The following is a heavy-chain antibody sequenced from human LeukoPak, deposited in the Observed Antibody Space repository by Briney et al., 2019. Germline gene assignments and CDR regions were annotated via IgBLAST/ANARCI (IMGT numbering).Heavy chain of an antibody. CDR2: ISAYNGNT. J-gene: IGHJ3*02. CDR3: ATYVLRFLDWSPGTFDI. D-gene: IGHD3-3*01. V-gene: IGHV1-18*01. CDR1: GYTFTSYG. Sequence: ASVKVSCKASGYTFTSYGISWVRQAPGQGLEWMGWISAYNGNTNYAQKLQGRVTITADKSTTIAYMELSSLRSEDTAMYYCATYVLRFLDWSPGTFDIWAQGTMVTVSS.